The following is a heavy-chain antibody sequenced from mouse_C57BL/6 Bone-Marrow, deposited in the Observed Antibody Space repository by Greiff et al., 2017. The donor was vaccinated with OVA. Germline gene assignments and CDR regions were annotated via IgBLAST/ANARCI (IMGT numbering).Heavy chain of an antibody. J-gene: IGHJ4*01. CDR3: TRLLDAMDY. D-gene: IGHD2-1*01. CDR1: GFTFSSYA. CDR2: ISSGGDYI. Sequence: EVNVVESGEGLVKPGGSLKLSCAASGFTFSSYAMSWVRQTPEKRLEWVAYISSGGDYIYYADTVKGRFTISRDNARNTLYLQTSSLKSEDTAMYYCTRLLDAMDYWGQGTSVTVSS. V-gene: IGHV5-9-1*02.